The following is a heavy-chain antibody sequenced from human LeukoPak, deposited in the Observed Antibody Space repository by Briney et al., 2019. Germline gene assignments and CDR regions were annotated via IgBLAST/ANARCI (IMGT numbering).Heavy chain of an antibody. CDR2: ISSSGSTI. CDR1: GFTFSSHE. Sequence: GGSLRLSCAASGFTFSSHEMNWVRQAPGRGLEWISYISSSGSTIFYTDSLKGRFTISRDNAKNSLYLLMNSLRADDTAVYYCARGPGLFPYFDYWGQGTLVTVSS. CDR3: ARGPGLFPYFDY. D-gene: IGHD3/OR15-3a*01. J-gene: IGHJ4*02. V-gene: IGHV3-48*03.